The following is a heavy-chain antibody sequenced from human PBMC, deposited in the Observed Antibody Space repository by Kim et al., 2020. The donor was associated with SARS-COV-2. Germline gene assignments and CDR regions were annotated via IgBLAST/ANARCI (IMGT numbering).Heavy chain of an antibody. CDR3: AYHYCGGDCSYYYYGMDV. CDR1: GGSISSNTYY. V-gene: IGHV4-39*01. D-gene: IGHD2-21*02. Sequence: SETLSLTCTVSGGSISSNTYYWGWIRQPPGKGLEWIGSIYYSGSTYYKPSLKSRVTISVDTSKNQLSLKLSSVTAADTAVYYCAYHYCGGDCSYYYYGMDVWGQGTTVTVSS. J-gene: IGHJ6*02. CDR2: IYYSGST.